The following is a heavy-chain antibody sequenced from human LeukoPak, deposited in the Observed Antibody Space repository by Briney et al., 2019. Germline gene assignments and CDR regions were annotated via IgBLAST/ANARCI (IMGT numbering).Heavy chain of an antibody. CDR2: IYSGGST. CDR1: GFTVSSNY. V-gene: IGHV3-53*01. D-gene: IGHD2-2*01. Sequence: TGGSLRLSCAAAGFTVSSNYMSWVRQAPGKGLEWVSVIYSGGSTYYADSVKGRFTISRDNSKNTLYLQMNSLRAEDTAVYYCVRDRNYCSSTSCYGKNYYYYMDVWGKGTTVTVSS. CDR3: VRDRNYCSSTSCYGKNYYYYMDV. J-gene: IGHJ6*03.